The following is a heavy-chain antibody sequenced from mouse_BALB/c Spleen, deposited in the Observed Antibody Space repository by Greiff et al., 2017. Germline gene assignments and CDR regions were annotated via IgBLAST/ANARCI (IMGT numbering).Heavy chain of an antibody. Sequence: VQLQQSGPELVKPGASVKISCKASGYSFTGYYMHWVKQSHVKSLEWIGRINPYNGATSYNQNFKDKASLTVDKSSSTAYMELHSLTSEDSAVYYCARYADYDPAYWGQGTLVTVSA. CDR3: ARYADYDPAY. CDR2: INPYNGAT. D-gene: IGHD2-4*01. V-gene: IGHV1-31*01. CDR1: GYSFTGYY. J-gene: IGHJ3*01.